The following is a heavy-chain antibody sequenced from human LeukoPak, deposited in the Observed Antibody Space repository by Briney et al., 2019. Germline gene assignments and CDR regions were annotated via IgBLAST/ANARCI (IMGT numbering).Heavy chain of an antibody. Sequence: GGSLRLSCAASGFTFSSYAMSWVRQAPGKGLEWVSAISGSGGSTYYVDSVKGRFTISRDNSKNTLYLQMNSLRAEDTAVYYCARDLICSGGSCYSYWGQGTLVTVSS. CDR1: GFTFSSYA. D-gene: IGHD2-15*01. CDR3: ARDLICSGGSCYSY. J-gene: IGHJ4*02. V-gene: IGHV3-23*01. CDR2: ISGSGGST.